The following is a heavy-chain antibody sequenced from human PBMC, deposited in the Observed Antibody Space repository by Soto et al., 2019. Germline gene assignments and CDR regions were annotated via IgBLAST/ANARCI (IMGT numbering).Heavy chain of an antibody. CDR1: GGSFSGYY. V-gene: IGHV4-34*01. J-gene: IGHJ5*01. CDR2: INHSGST. CDR3: AYGDYHNWFDS. D-gene: IGHD4-17*01. Sequence: SETLSLTCAVYGGSFSGYYWSWIRQPPGKGLEWIGEINHSGSTNYNPSLKSRVTISVDTSKNQFSLKLSSVTAADTAVYYCAYGDYHNWFDSCGQGTLVSVSS.